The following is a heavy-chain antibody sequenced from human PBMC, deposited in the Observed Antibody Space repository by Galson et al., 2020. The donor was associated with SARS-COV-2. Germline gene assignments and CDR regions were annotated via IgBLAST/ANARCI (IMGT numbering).Heavy chain of an antibody. D-gene: IGHD3-22*01. CDR1: GFTFGNHW. V-gene: IGHV3-7*01. Sequence: GGSLRLSCAASGFTFGNHWMAWVRQAPGKGLEWVATIKQDGSEKYYVGSVEGRFTISRDNAKNSLYLQMNSLRAEDTAVYYCARVPGSSGYYTSWGQGTLVTVSS. CDR2: IKQDGSEK. CDR3: ARVPGSSGYYTS. J-gene: IGHJ4*02.